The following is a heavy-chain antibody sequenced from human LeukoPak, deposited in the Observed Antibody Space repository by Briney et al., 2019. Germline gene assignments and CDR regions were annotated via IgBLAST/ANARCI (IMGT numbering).Heavy chain of an antibody. CDR1: GGSISSYY. CDR3: ARVPVKELYYFDY. CDR2: IYYSGST. V-gene: IGHV4-59*12. Sequence: SETLSLTCTVSGGSISSYYWNWIRQPPGKGLEWIGYIYYSGSTNYNPSLKSRVTLSLDTSKNQFSLKLSSVTAADTAVYYCARVPVKELYYFDYWGQGTLVTVSS. D-gene: IGHD1-26*01. J-gene: IGHJ4*02.